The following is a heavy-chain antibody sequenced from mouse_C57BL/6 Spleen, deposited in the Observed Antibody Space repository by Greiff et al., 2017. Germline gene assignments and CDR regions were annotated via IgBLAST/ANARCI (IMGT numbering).Heavy chain of an antibody. J-gene: IGHJ1*03. CDR3: ASYSSSYVRYFDV. Sequence: VQLQQSGPELVKPGASVKISCKASGYSFTGYYMNWVKQSPEKSLEWIGEINPSTGGTTYNQKFKAKATLTVDKSSSTAYMQLKSLTSEDSAVYYCASYSSSYVRYFDVWGTGTTVTVSS. D-gene: IGHD1-1*01. CDR1: GYSFTGYY. V-gene: IGHV1-42*01. CDR2: INPSTGGT.